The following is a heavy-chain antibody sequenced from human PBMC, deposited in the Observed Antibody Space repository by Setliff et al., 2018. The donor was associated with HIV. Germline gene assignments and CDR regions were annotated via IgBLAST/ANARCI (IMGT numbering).Heavy chain of an antibody. CDR2: IYYSGST. Sequence: SETLSLTCTVSGGSISSSSYYWGWIRQPPGKGLEWIGSIYYSGSTYYNPSLKSRVTISVDTSKNQFSLKLSSVTAADTAVYYCARSAAGVFDIWGQGTMVTVSS. V-gene: IGHV4-39*07. J-gene: IGHJ3*02. CDR3: ARSAAGVFDI. CDR1: GGSISSSSYY. D-gene: IGHD6-19*01.